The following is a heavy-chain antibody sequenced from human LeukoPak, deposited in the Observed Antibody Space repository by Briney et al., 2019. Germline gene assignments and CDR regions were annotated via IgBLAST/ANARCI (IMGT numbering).Heavy chain of an antibody. D-gene: IGHD1-26*01. J-gene: IGHJ3*02. CDR1: GFTFSSYD. CDR3: AKDSEWELLRVPDAFDI. V-gene: IGHV3-23*01. Sequence: GGSLRLSCAASGFTFSSYDVSWVRQAPGKGLGWVSTLSGSGGSTYYADSVKGRFTISRDNSKNTLYLQMNSLRAEDTAVYYCAKDSEWELLRVPDAFDIWGQGTMVTVSS. CDR2: LSGSGGST.